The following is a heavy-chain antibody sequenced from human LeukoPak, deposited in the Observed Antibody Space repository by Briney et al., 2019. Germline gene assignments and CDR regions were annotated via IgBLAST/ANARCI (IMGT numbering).Heavy chain of an antibody. V-gene: IGHV3-9*01. Sequence: PGRSLRLSCVASGFTFDNYAMHWVRQVPGKGLEGVSGIRWNSDSIVYADSVKGRFTISRDNAKNSLYLQMNSLRAEDTAFYYCARDGGGANCLPDFWGQGTLVTVSS. D-gene: IGHD4/OR15-4a*01. CDR1: GFTFDNYA. CDR2: IRWNSDSI. CDR3: ARDGGGANCLPDF. J-gene: IGHJ4*02.